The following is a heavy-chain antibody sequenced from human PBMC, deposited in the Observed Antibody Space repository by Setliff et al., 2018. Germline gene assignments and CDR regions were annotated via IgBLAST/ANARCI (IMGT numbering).Heavy chain of an antibody. CDR3: ARERRFSGYADY. CDR2: IYISGST. V-gene: IGHV4-61*02. D-gene: IGHD5-12*01. Sequence: PSETLSLTCTVSGGYISTGSYYCYWIRQAAGKGLEWIGRIYISGSTYYNPSLKSRVTISVDTSKNQFSLKLSSVTAADTAVYYCARERRFSGYADYWGQGTQVTVSS. J-gene: IGHJ4*02. CDR1: GGYISTGSYY.